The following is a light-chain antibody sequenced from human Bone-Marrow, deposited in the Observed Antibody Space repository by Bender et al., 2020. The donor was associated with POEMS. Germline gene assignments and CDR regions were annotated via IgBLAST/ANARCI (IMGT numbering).Light chain of an antibody. J-gene: IGLJ1*01. CDR3: SSYSSSGTPFV. V-gene: IGLV2-14*02. Sequence: QSALTQPASVSGSPGQSITISCTGTSSDVGSYNLVSWYQQYPGKAPKLMIYHVNKRPAGVSNRFSGSKSANTASLTISGLQAEDEADYYCSSYSSSGTPFVFGTGTQVTVL. CDR2: HVN. CDR1: SSDVGSYNL.